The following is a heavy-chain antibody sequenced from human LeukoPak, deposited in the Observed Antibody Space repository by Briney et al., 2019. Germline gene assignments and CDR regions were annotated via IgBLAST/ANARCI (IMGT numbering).Heavy chain of an antibody. CDR1: GFTVSSNY. CDR2: IFSDGST. J-gene: IGHJ5*02. V-gene: IGHV3-66*01. D-gene: IGHD2-21*02. Sequence: GGSLRLSCAASGFTVSSNYVSWVRQAPGMGLEWVSVIFSDGSTYYADSVKGRFTISRDNSKNTLYLQMNNLIAEDTAVYYCARVMTAITNWFDPWGQGTLVTVSS. CDR3: ARVMTAITNWFDP.